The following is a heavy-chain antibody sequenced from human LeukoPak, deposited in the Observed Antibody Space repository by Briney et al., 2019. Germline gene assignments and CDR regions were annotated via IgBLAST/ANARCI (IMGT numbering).Heavy chain of an antibody. V-gene: IGHV4-34*01. J-gene: IGHJ4*02. Sequence: PSETLSLTCAVYGGSFSGYYWSWTRQPPGKGLEWIGEINHSGSTNYNPSLKSRVTISVDTSKNQFSLKLSSVTAADTAVYYCARLSASDFGVVHAFDYWGQGTLVTVSS. CDR2: INHSGST. D-gene: IGHD3-3*01. CDR1: GGSFSGYY. CDR3: ARLSASDFGVVHAFDY.